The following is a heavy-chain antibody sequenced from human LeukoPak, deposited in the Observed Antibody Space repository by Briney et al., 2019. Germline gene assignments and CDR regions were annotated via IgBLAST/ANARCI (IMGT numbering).Heavy chain of an antibody. Sequence: SETLSLTCTVSGGSISSYYWSWIRQPPGKGLEWIGYIYYSGSTNYNPSLKSRVTISIDTSKNQFSLKVNSVSAADTAVYYCARDRRAVAGFDFDYWGQGTLVTVSS. CDR2: IYYSGST. D-gene: IGHD6-19*01. V-gene: IGHV4-59*01. CDR1: GGSISSYY. J-gene: IGHJ4*02. CDR3: ARDRRAVAGFDFDY.